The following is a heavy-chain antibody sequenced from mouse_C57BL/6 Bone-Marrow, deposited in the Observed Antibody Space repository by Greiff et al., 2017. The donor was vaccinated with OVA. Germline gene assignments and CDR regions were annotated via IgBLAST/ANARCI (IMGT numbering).Heavy chain of an antibody. CDR2: IWWDHDT. J-gene: IGHJ2*01. Sequence: QVTLNVSGPGILQPSQPLSLTCSFSGFSLSTFGMGVGWIRQPSGKGLEWLAHIWWDHDTYYHPALKRRLTISKDTAKNQVCLKISNVDTADTATYYCARRGGDYLDYWGQGTTLTVSS. CDR3: ARRGGDYLDY. CDR1: GFSLSTFGMG. V-gene: IGHV8-8*01.